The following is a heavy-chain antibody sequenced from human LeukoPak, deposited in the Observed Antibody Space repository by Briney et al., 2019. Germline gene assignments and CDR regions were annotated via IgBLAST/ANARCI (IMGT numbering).Heavy chain of an antibody. Sequence: SETQSLTCTVSGGSLSTSDYYWGWIRQSPVKGLEWIGDVFYTGKTNYNPSLRGRATISIDTSKNQFSLKLTYVTAADSAVYYCARVFDSWGQGTLVTVSS. CDR3: ARVFDS. V-gene: IGHV4-39*07. J-gene: IGHJ4*02. CDR1: GGSLSTSDYY. CDR2: VFYTGKT.